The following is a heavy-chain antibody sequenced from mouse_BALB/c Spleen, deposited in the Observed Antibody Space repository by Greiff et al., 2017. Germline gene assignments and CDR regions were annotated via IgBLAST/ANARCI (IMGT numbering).Heavy chain of an antibody. J-gene: IGHJ2*01. CDR3: ARHGYDY. Sequence: DVHLVESGGGLVKPGGSLKLSCAASGFAFSSYDMSWVRQTPEKRLEWVAYISSGGGSTYYPDTVKGRFTISRDNAKNTLYLQMSSLKSEDTAMYYCARHGYDYWGQGTTLTVSS. CDR1: GFAFSSYD. V-gene: IGHV5-12-1*01. D-gene: IGHD1-2*01. CDR2: ISSGGGST.